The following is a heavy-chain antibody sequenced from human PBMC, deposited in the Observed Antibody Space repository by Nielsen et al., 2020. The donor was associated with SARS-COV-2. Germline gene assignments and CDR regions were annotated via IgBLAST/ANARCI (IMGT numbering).Heavy chain of an antibody. CDR1: GFTVSSNY. V-gene: IGHV4-39*01. D-gene: IGHD5-12*01. J-gene: IGHJ4*02. CDR2: IYYSGST. Sequence: ESLKISCAASGFTVSSNYMSWVRQPPGKGLEWIGSIYYSGSTYYNPSLKSRVTISVDTSKNQFSLKLSSVTAADTAVYYCTSFGYSGTDYWGQGTLVTVSS. CDR3: TSFGYSGTDY.